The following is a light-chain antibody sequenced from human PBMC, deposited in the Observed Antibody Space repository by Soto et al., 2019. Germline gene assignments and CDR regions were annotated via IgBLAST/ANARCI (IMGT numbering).Light chain of an antibody. CDR1: QTIGRY. Sequence: DIPMTQSPSFLSASVGDRVTITCRASQTIGRYLNWYQHKPGKAPKFLIYDATSLQSGVPSRFSGSVSGTDFTLTINSLQPEDFATYHCQQSFSTPPTFGQGTKLEIK. V-gene: IGKV1-39*01. CDR2: DAT. CDR3: QQSFSTPPT. J-gene: IGKJ2*01.